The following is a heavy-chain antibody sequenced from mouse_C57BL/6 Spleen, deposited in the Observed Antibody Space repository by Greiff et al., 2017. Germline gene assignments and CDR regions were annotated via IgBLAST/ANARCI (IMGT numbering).Heavy chain of an antibody. Sequence: QVHVKQSGAELVKPGASVKISCKASGYAFSSYWMNWVKQRPGKGLEWIGQIYPGDGDTNYNGKFKGKATMTADKSSSTAYMQLSSLTSEDSAVYFCARWGDGYYAAWFAYWGQGTLVTVSA. D-gene: IGHD2-3*01. J-gene: IGHJ3*01. CDR1: GYAFSSYW. CDR2: IYPGDGDT. CDR3: ARWGDGYYAAWFAY. V-gene: IGHV1-80*01.